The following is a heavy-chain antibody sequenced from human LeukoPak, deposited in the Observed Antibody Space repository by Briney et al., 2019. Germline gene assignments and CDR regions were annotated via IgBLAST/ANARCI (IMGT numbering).Heavy chain of an antibody. D-gene: IGHD6-19*01. Sequence: SETLSLTCAVYGGSFSGYYWSWIRQPPGKGLEWIGEINHSGSTNYNPSLKSRVTISVDTSKNQFSLKLSSVTAADTAVYYCARGNHPRPDIAVAAQGEYFDYWGQGTLVTVSS. J-gene: IGHJ4*02. CDR3: ARGNHPRPDIAVAAQGEYFDY. CDR2: INHSGST. V-gene: IGHV4-34*01. CDR1: GGSFSGYY.